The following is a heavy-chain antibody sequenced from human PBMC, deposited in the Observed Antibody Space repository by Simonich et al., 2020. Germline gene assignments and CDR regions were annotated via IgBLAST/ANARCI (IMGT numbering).Heavy chain of an antibody. CDR3: ARARGDSSSWYFDY. V-gene: IGHV3-21*01. Sequence: EVQLVESGGGLVKPGGSLRLSCAASGFTFSSYSMNLVREAPGKGLEWVSAISSSSSYIYYADSVKGRFTISRDNAKNSLDLQRNSLRAEDTAVYYCARARGDSSSWYFDYWGQGTLVTVSS. D-gene: IGHD6-13*01. CDR1: GFTFSSYS. CDR2: ISSSSSYI. J-gene: IGHJ4*02.